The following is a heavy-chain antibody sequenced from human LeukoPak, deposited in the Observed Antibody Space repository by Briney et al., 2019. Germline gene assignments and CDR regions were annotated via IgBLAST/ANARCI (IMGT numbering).Heavy chain of an antibody. Sequence: PSETLSLTCTVSGGSISSSSYYWGWIRQPPGKGLEWIGNIYYSGSTYYNPSLKSRITISVDTSKNQFSLKLNSMTAADTAVYYCARLGPYYDFWSGYLPVVYWGQRPRDTVSS. CDR3: ARLGPYYDFWSGYLPVVY. V-gene: IGHV4-39*01. D-gene: IGHD3-3*01. CDR2: IYYSGST. CDR1: GGSISSSSYY. J-gene: IGHJ4*02.